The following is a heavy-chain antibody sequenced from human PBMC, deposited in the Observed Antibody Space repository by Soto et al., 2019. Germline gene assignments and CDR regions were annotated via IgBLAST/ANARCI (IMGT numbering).Heavy chain of an antibody. J-gene: IGHJ4*02. Sequence: LSLTCAASGFTFSSYSMNWVRQAPGKGLEWVSYISSSSSTIYYADSVKGRFTISRDNAKNSLYLQLNSLRDEDTAVYYCARGTAMVDYWGQGTLVTVSS. CDR1: GFTFSSYS. D-gene: IGHD5-18*01. CDR3: ARGTAMVDY. CDR2: ISSSSSTI. V-gene: IGHV3-48*02.